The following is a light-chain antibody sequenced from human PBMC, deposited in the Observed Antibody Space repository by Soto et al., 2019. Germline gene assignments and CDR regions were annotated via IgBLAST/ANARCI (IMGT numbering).Light chain of an antibody. J-gene: IGKJ4*01. Sequence: EIVLTQSPATLSLSPGERVTLSCRASQSVSSYLAWYQQKPGQAPRLLIYDASNRATGIPARFSGSGSGTDFTLTISSLEPEDFAIYYCQQRSNGPPVTFGGGTKVEIK. V-gene: IGKV3-11*01. CDR1: QSVSSY. CDR3: QQRSNGPPVT. CDR2: DAS.